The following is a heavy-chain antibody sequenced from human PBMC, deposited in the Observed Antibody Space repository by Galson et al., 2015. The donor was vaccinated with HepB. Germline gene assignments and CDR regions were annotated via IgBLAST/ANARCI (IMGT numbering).Heavy chain of an antibody. Sequence: SLRLSCAVSGFSFSSHWMTWVRQAPGKGLEWVANINKDGSERYYVNPVKGRFTISRDNAKNSLYLQMNSLRAEDTAVYYCARIKSGGNYFDYWGQGTLVTVSS. D-gene: IGHD1-26*01. CDR3: ARIKSGGNYFDY. CDR1: GFSFSSHW. CDR2: INKDGSER. V-gene: IGHV3-7*01. J-gene: IGHJ4*02.